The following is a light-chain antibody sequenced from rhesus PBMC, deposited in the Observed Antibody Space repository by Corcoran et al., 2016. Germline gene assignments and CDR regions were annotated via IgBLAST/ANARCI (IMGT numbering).Light chain of an antibody. CDR2: KAS. CDR3: QHGYGTPWT. CDR1: ENVNNY. V-gene: IGKV1-74*01. J-gene: IGKJ1*01. Sequence: DIQMTQSPSSLSASVGDRVTITCRASENVNNYLNWYPQKPGKAPKHLHYKASTVKSGVPSRVSGRGSGTNDTFTISSLQPEDVATYYWQHGYGTPWTFGQGTKVEIK.